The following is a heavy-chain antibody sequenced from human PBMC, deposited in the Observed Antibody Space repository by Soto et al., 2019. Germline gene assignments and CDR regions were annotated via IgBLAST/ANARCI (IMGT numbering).Heavy chain of an antibody. V-gene: IGHV4-30-4*01. CDR2: IYYSGST. CDR3: ARTYYYGSGSSDY. D-gene: IGHD3-10*01. CDR1: GGSIGSGDYY. J-gene: IGHJ4*02. Sequence: QVKLQESGPGLVKPSQTLSLTCTVSGGSIGSGDYYWRWIRQPPGKGLEWIGYIYYSGSTSYNPSLKSRVTISVDTSKNQFSLKLSSVTAADTAVYYCARTYYYGSGSSDYWGQGTLVTVSS.